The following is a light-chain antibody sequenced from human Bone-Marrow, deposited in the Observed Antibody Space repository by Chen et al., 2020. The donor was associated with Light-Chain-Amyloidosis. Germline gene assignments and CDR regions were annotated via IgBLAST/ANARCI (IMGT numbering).Light chain of an antibody. J-gene: IGLJ1*01. CDR2: EVT. CDR1: SSDVGGDTH. V-gene: IGLV2-14*01. CDR3: SSYTITNTLV. Sequence: QSALTQPAPVSGSPGPSITISRTGTSSDVGGDTHVSWYQQHPDKAPKLMIYEVTNRPSWVPDRFSGSKSDNTASLTISGLQTEVEADYFCSSYTITNTLVFGSGTRVTVL.